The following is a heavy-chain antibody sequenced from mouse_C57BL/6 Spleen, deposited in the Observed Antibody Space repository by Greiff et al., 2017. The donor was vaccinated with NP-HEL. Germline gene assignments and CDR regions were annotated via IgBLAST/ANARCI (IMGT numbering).Heavy chain of an antibody. CDR3: ARSTNWDAMDY. D-gene: IGHD4-1*01. Sequence: VQLQQSGTELVKPGASVKLSCKASGYTFTSYWMHWVKQRPGQGLEWIGNINPSNGGTNYNEKFKSKATLTVDKSSSTAYMQLISLTSEDSAVYDCARSTNWDAMDYWGQGTSVTVSS. CDR1: GYTFTSYW. CDR2: INPSNGGT. J-gene: IGHJ4*01. V-gene: IGHV1-53*01.